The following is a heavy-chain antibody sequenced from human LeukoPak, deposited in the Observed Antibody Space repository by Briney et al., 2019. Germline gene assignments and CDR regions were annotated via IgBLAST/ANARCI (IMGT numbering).Heavy chain of an antibody. CDR2: MNPNSGNT. Sequence: ASVKVSCKASGYTFTSYDINWVRQATGQGLEWMGWMNPNSGNTGYAQKSQGRVTMTRNTSISTAYMELSSLRSEDTAVYYCARGIRITMVRGVKYWFDPWGQGTLVTVSS. J-gene: IGHJ5*02. CDR1: GYTFTSYD. D-gene: IGHD3-10*01. V-gene: IGHV1-8*01. CDR3: ARGIRITMVRGVKYWFDP.